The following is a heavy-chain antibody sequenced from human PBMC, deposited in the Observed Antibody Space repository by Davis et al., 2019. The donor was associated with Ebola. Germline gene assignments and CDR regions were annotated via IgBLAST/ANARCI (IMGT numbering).Heavy chain of an antibody. CDR2: IYYSGST. V-gene: IGHV4-39*01. CDR1: GGSISSSSYY. D-gene: IGHD6-19*01. CDR3: ARRVNGYSSGWYYFDY. Sequence: SETLSLTCTVSGGSISSSSYYWSWIRQHPGKGLEWIGYIYYSGSTYYNPSLKSRVTISVDTSKNQFSLKLSSVTAADTAVYYCARRVNGYSSGWYYFDYWGQGTLVTVSS. J-gene: IGHJ4*02.